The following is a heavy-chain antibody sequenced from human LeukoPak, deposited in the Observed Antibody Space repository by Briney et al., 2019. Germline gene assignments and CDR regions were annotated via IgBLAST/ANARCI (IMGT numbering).Heavy chain of an antibody. D-gene: IGHD6-19*01. V-gene: IGHV3-21*04. CDR1: GFSFSTYS. J-gene: IGHJ4*02. Sequence: GGSLRLSCAASGFSFSTYSMNWVRQAPGKGLEWVSSISSRSGYIYYADSVKGRFTISRDNAKNTLYLQMNSLRAEDTAVYYCAKDQVSGEGWYGDYWGQGTVVTVSS. CDR2: ISSRSGYI. CDR3: AKDQVSGEGWYGDY.